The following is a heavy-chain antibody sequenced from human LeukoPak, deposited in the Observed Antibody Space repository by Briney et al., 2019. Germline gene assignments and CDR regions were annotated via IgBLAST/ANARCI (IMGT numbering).Heavy chain of an antibody. V-gene: IGHV3-21*01. Sequence: GGSLRLSCAASRFTFSSYSMNWVRQAPGKGLEWVSSISSSGSYIYYADSVKGRFTISRDNAKNSLYLQMNSLRAEDTAVYYCARVRGSWSFFFDYWGQGTLVTVSS. CDR3: ARVRGSWSFFFDY. CDR2: ISSSGSYI. CDR1: RFTFSSYS. D-gene: IGHD6-13*01. J-gene: IGHJ4*02.